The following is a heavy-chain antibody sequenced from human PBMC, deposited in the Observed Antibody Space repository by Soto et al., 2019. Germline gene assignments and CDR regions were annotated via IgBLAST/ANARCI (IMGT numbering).Heavy chain of an antibody. CDR3: ARDYSSYGPFDY. D-gene: IGHD5-18*01. Sequence: GGSLRLSCAASGLTLSSYSMNWVRQAPGKGLEWVSYISSSSSSTIYYADSVKGRFTISRDNAKNSLYLQMNSLRAEDTAVYYCARDYSSYGPFDYWGQGTLVTVSS. CDR2: ISSSSSSTI. CDR1: GLTLSSYS. V-gene: IGHV3-48*01. J-gene: IGHJ4*02.